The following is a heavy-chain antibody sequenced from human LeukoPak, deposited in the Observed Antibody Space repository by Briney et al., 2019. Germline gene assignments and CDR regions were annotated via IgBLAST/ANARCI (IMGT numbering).Heavy chain of an antibody. V-gene: IGHV1-24*01. D-gene: IGHD5-12*01. J-gene: IGHJ4*02. CDR3: ATARGATHANY. CDR2: FDPEDGET. Sequence: ASVKVSCKVSGYTLIELSMHWVRQAPGKGLEWMGGFDPEDGETIYAQKFQGRVTMTADTSTDTAYMELSSLRSEDTAVYYCATARGATHANYWGQGTLVTVSS. CDR1: GYTLIELS.